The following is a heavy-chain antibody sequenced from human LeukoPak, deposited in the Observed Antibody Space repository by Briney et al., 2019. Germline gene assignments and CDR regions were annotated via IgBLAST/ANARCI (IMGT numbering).Heavy chain of an antibody. CDR1: GYTFTIYA. CDR3: ARDNAITMVRGVINWFDP. J-gene: IGHJ5*02. V-gene: IGHV1-18*01. CDR2: ISAYNGNT. D-gene: IGHD3-10*01. Sequence: ASVKVSCKASGYTFTIYAMNWVRQATGQGLEWMGWISAYNGNTNYAQKLQGRVTMTTDTSTSTAYMELRSLRSDDTAVYYCARDNAITMVRGVINWFDPWGQGTLVTVSS.